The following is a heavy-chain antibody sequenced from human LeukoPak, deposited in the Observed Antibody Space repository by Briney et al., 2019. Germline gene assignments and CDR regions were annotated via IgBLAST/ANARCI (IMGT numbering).Heavy chain of an antibody. D-gene: IGHD3-22*01. CDR2: ITSSGAYI. Sequence: PGGSLRLSCAGSGFPFSSYTMNWVRQAPGKGLEWVSSITSSGAYIYYSDSVKGRFTISRDNANNSLYLQMNSLGAEDTAVYYCARALAFDSSGYSGCPNWGQGTLVTVSS. V-gene: IGHV3-21*01. CDR1: GFPFSSYT. J-gene: IGHJ4*02. CDR3: ARALAFDSSGYSGCPN.